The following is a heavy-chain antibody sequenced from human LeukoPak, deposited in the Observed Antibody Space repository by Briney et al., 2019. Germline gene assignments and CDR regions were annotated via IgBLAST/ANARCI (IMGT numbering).Heavy chain of an antibody. CDR1: GGSFSGYY. V-gene: IGHV4-4*09. CDR2: IHTSGSN. Sequence: SETPSLTCAVYGGSFSGYYWSWIRQPPGKGLEWIGYIHTSGSNNQYPSLKSRVTISVDKSKNHFSLRLTSVTAADTAVYYCARLSAAVHLGAFDLWGQGTMVTVSS. CDR3: ARLSAAVHLGAFDL. D-gene: IGHD3-3*01. J-gene: IGHJ3*01.